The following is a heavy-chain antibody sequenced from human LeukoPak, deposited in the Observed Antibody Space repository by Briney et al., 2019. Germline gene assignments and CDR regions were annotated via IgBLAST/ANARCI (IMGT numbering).Heavy chain of an antibody. D-gene: IGHD4-17*01. CDR3: ARYLGMVYGDYVNWFDH. CDR1: GYTFTIYY. J-gene: IGHJ5*02. CDR2: INPSGGST. Sequence: ASVKLSCKASGYTFTIYYMHWVRQAPGQGLEWMGIINPSGGSTSYAQKFQGRVTMTRDTSTSTVYMELSSLRSEDTAVYYCARYLGMVYGDYVNWFDHWGQGTLVTVSS. V-gene: IGHV1-46*01.